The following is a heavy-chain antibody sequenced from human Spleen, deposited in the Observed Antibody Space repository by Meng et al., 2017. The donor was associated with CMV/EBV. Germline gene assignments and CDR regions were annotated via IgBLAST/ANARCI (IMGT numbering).Heavy chain of an antibody. CDR1: GFTFSTYS. CDR3: ARPQESPRV. Sequence: GGSLRLSCAASGFTFSTYSMNWVRQAPGKGLEWVSSISDSSTYKYYADSVKGRSTSSRDNAKNSLYLHMNSLRAEDTAVYYCARPQESPRVWGQGTTVTVSS. J-gene: IGHJ6*02. V-gene: IGHV3-21*01. D-gene: IGHD3-10*01. CDR2: ISDSSTYK.